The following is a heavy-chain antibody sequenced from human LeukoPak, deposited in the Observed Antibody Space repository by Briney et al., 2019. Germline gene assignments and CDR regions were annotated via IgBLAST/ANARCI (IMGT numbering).Heavy chain of an antibody. V-gene: IGHV4-39*07. D-gene: IGHD3-22*01. J-gene: IGHJ4*02. Sequence: SETLSLTCTVSGFSISSSSYEWGAIGQPPGKGLEWIASIYYSGSTSYSAALKSRVSISVDTSTNQFSLKLSSPTAADTAVYYCASAPYYYDSSGYSDRRFDYWGQGTLVTVSS. CDR2: IYYSGST. CDR1: GFSISSSSYE. CDR3: ASAPYYYDSSGYSDRRFDY.